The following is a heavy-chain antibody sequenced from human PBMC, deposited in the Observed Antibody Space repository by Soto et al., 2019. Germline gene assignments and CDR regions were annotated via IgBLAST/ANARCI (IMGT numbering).Heavy chain of an antibody. CDR3: ARVSYVDYLHYYGMEV. D-gene: IGHD4-17*01. CDR1: GGTFTSYA. J-gene: IGHJ6*02. CDR2: IIPIFGTA. V-gene: IGHV1-69*01. Sequence: QVQLVQSGAEVKKPGSSVRVSCKASGGTFTSYAISWVRQAPGQGLDWMGGIIPIFGTANYAQKFQGRVTITADESTSTAYMELISLRSEDTAVYYFARVSYVDYLHYYGMEVWGQGTTVTVSS.